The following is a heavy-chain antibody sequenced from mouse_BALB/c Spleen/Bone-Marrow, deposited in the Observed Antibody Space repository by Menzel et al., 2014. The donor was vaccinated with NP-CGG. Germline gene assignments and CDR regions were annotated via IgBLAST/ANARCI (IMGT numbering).Heavy chain of an antibody. J-gene: IGHJ4*01. CDR2: IWRGGST. Sequence: VQLQQSGPGLVQPSQSLSIPCTVSGFSLSSYGVHWVRQSPGKGLEWLGEIWRGGSTDYNAAFMSRLSITKDNSKSQVFFKMNSLQADDTAIYYCAKNSYDIYYYAMDYWGQGTSVTVSS. CDR1: GFSLSSYG. V-gene: IGHV2-5*01. D-gene: IGHD2-3*01. CDR3: AKNSYDIYYYAMDY.